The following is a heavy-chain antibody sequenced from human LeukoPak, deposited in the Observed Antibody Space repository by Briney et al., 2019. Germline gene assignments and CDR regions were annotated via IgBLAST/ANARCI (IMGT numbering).Heavy chain of an antibody. D-gene: IGHD3-3*01. Sequence: SETLSLTCTASGSSINSNNYYWGWIRQPPGKGLEWIGSIYSSGSAYYNPSLKSRVTISVDTSKNQFSLRLSSVTAADTAVYYCQSRYLEWLLEYWGQGTLVTVSS. CDR1: GSSINSNNYY. V-gene: IGHV4-39*01. CDR2: IYSSGSA. CDR3: QSRYLEWLLEY. J-gene: IGHJ4*02.